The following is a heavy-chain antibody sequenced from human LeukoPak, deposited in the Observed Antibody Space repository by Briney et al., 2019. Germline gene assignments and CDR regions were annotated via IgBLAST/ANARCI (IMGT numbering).Heavy chain of an antibody. D-gene: IGHD2-2*02. Sequence: GESLQISCQGSGYTFTSYWIGWVRQVPGKGLEWMGIIYPGNSGTRYSPSFQGQVTISADKSISTAYLQWSSLKASDTAMYYCATPRIYCSSTSCYTTEYFQPWGQGTLVTVSS. CDR2: IYPGNSGT. V-gene: IGHV5-51*01. CDR3: ATPRIYCSSTSCYTTEYFQP. CDR1: GYTFTSYW. J-gene: IGHJ1*01.